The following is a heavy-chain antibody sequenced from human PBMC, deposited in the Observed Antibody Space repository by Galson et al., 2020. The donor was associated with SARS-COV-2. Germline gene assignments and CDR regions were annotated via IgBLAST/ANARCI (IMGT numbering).Heavy chain of an antibody. D-gene: IGHD6-19*01. CDR3: ARDEAVLGTLNY. J-gene: IGHJ4*02. CDR1: GFTFTDYT. V-gene: IGHV3-21*01. CDR2: ISSSSTYI. Sequence: TGGSLRLSCAASGFTFTDYTMNWVRQAPGKGLEWVSSISSSSTYIYYADSVKGRFTISRDNAKKSLYLQMNSLRAADTAVYYCARDEAVLGTLNYWGQGTLVSVSS.